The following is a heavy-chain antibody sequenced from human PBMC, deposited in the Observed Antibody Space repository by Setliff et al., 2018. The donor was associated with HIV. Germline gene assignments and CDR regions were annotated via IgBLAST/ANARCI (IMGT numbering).Heavy chain of an antibody. J-gene: IGHJ4*02. CDR1: GFTFSSHW. V-gene: IGHV3-7*03. D-gene: IGHD6-19*01. CDR3: ARVLPYNSALDK. CDR2: IKQDGSEK. Sequence: PGGSLRLSCAASGFTFSSHWMSWIRQAPGKGLEWVASIKQDGSEKYFVDSVKGRFTISRDNAKDSMFLQMNSLRTEDTAFYYCARVLPYNSALDKWGQGTLVTVSS.